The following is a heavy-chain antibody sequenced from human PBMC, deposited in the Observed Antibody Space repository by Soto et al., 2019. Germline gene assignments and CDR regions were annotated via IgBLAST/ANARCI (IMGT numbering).Heavy chain of an antibody. D-gene: IGHD2-15*01. V-gene: IGHV1-18*01. Sequence: QVQLVQSGAEVKKPGASVKVSCKASGYTFTNYGISWVRQAPGQGLEWMGWISAYNGNTNYAQKLQGRVTMTTDTSTSTAYMELRSLRSDDTAVYYCARMGYCSGGSCYTMAPFDYWGQGTLVTVSA. J-gene: IGHJ4*02. CDR1: GYTFTNYG. CDR3: ARMGYCSGGSCYTMAPFDY. CDR2: ISAYNGNT.